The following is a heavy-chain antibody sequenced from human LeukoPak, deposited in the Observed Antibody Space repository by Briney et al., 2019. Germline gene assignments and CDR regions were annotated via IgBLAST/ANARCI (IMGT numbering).Heavy chain of an antibody. Sequence: GGSLRLSCAASGFTFTSYEMNWVRQAPGKGLEWVSSISASGGNTYYADSVKDRFRISRDNSKSTVFLAMDSLRADDTAVYYCARDRGSRWFSNDFWGQGTLVTVSS. V-gene: IGHV3-23*01. CDR2: ISASGGNT. CDR3: ARDRGSRWFSNDF. D-gene: IGHD6-19*01. CDR1: GFTFTSYE. J-gene: IGHJ4*02.